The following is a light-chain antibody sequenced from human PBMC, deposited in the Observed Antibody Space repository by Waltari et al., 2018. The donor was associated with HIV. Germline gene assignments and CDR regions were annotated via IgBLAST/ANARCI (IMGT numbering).Light chain of an antibody. CDR2: EVS. J-gene: IGLJ2*01. CDR3: SSYTASSTLDVV. CDR1: SSDIGAYNY. V-gene: IGLV2-14*03. Sequence: QSALTQAASVSGSPGQSITISCTGSSSDIGAYNYVSWYQPHPDKVPKLVMYEVSNRPSGISNRFSGSKSGNTASLTISGLQADDEASYYCSSYTASSTLDVVFGGGTRLTVL.